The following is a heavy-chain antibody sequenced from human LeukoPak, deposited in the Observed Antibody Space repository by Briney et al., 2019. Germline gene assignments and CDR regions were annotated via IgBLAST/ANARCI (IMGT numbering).Heavy chain of an antibody. CDR2: ISGSGTST. J-gene: IGHJ4*02. V-gene: IGHV3-23*01. CDR1: GFTFTNYA. CDR3: AKTSVGGGRIIGSGYFDN. Sequence: PGGSLRLSCAASGFTFTNYAVSWVRQAPGKGLEWVSAISGSGTSTYYADSVKGRFTISRDNSKNTLYLQTNSLRAEDTAVYYCAKTSVGGGRIIGSGYFDNWGQGTLVTVSS. D-gene: IGHD2-15*01.